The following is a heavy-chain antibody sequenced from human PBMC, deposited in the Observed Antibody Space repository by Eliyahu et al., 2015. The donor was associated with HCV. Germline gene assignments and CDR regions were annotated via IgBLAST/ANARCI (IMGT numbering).Heavy chain of an antibody. J-gene: IGHJ6*02. CDR3: ARGQPEYGGTNGMDV. V-gene: IGHV1-69*01. CDR2: LIPVFKTP. Sequence: QVELVQSGAEVKKVGSSVKVXCKASGXNFXNYAISWVRQAPGHGPXXLGGLIPVFKTPNYAQKFQGRLTIIADESTTTGYLELRNLRSDDTATYYCARGQPEYGGTNGMDVWGQGTPVTVSS. D-gene: IGHD4-23*01. CDR1: GXNFXNYA.